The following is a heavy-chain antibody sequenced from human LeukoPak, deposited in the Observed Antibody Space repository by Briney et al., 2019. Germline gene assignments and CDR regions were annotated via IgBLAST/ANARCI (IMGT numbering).Heavy chain of an antibody. V-gene: IGHV3-23*01. D-gene: IGHD1-1*01. CDR1: GFSFGNYA. CDR2: ISGTGGAT. CDR3: VKDPRDTYGTNWFDS. Sequence: GGSLRLSCVGSGFSFGNYAMSGVRQAPGKGLEWVSQISGTGGATWYTSSARDRFSISRDHSKNTLYLQMTSLRAEDTAIYYRVKDPRDTYGTNWFDSWGQGTRVTVSS. J-gene: IGHJ5*01.